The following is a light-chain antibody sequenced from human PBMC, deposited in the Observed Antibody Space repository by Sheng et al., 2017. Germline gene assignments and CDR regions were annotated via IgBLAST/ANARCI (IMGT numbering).Light chain of an antibody. J-gene: IGKJ1*01. Sequence: DIQMTQSPSSLSASVGDRVTITCRASQSISSYLNWYQQKPGKAPKLLIYAASSLQSGVPSRFSGSGSGTDFTLTISSLQPEDFATYYCLQHSGFPHTFGQGTKVEIK. CDR2: AAS. CDR1: QSISSY. V-gene: IGKV1-39*01. CDR3: LQHSGFPHT.